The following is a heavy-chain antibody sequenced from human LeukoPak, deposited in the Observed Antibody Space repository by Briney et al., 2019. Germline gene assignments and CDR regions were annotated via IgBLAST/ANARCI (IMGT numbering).Heavy chain of an antibody. CDR2: IWYVGNNK. CDR1: GFTFSSYG. CDR3: ARGKTSPGS. Sequence: GGSLRLSCAASGFTFSSYGMHWVRQAPGKGLEWVAVIWYVGNNKYYADSVKGRFTISRDNSKNTQYLEMNSLRGEETAVYYCARGKTSPGSWGQGTLVTVSS. J-gene: IGHJ5*02. D-gene: IGHD1-7*01. V-gene: IGHV3-33*01.